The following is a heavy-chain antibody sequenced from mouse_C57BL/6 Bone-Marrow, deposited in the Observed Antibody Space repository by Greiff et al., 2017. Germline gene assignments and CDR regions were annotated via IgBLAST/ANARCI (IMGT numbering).Heavy chain of an antibody. CDR1: GYTFTSYG. CDR3: ANCGYDEWFAY. Sequence: VQLKQSGAELVRPGSSVKMSCKTSGYTFTSYGINWVKQRPGQGLEWIGYIYIGNGYTEYHEKFKGKATLTSDTSSSTAYMQLSSLTSEDSAIYCCANCGYDEWFAYWGQGTLVTVSA. V-gene: IGHV1-58*01. D-gene: IGHD2-2*01. CDR2: IYIGNGYT. J-gene: IGHJ3*01.